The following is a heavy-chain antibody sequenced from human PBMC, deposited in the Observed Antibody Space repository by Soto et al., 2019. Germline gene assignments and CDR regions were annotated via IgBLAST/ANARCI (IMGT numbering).Heavy chain of an antibody. D-gene: IGHD6-19*01. Sequence: SETLSLTCTVSGGSVSSGSYYWSWIRQPPGKGLEWIGYIYYSGSTNYNPSLKSRVTISVDTSKNQFSLKLSSVNAADTAVYYCARDRRYIAVADYYYHGMDVWGQGTTVTVSS. CDR1: GGSVSSGSYY. CDR2: IYYSGST. V-gene: IGHV4-61*01. J-gene: IGHJ6*02. CDR3: ARDRRYIAVADYYYHGMDV.